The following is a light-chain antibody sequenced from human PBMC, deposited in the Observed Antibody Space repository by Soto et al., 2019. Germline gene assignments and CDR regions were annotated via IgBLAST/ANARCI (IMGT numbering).Light chain of an antibody. Sequence: QSVLIQPPSASGTPGQRVTISCSGRSSNIGSNYVYWYQQLPGTAPKLLISRNNERPSGVPDRFSGSKSGTSASLAISGLRSEYETDYYCATWDDSLSGWVFGGGTKLTVL. J-gene: IGLJ3*02. V-gene: IGLV1-47*01. CDR2: RNN. CDR3: ATWDDSLSGWV. CDR1: SSNIGSNY.